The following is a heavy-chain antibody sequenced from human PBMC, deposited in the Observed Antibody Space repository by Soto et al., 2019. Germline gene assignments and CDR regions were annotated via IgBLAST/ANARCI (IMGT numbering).Heavy chain of an antibody. D-gene: IGHD6-6*01. Sequence: GGSLRLSCAASGFTFSSYAMSWVRQAPGKGLEWVSAISGSGGSTYYADSVKGRFTISRDNSKNTLYLQMNSLRAEDTAVYYCAKNPSSSKVYYYYYMDVWGKGTTVTVSS. J-gene: IGHJ6*03. CDR2: ISGSGGST. V-gene: IGHV3-23*01. CDR3: AKNPSSSKVYYYYYMDV. CDR1: GFTFSSYA.